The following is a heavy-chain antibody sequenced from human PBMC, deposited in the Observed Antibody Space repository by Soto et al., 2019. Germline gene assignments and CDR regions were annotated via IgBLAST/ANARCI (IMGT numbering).Heavy chain of an antibody. D-gene: IGHD1-26*01. CDR2: ISAYNGNT. V-gene: IGHV1-18*01. J-gene: IGHJ4*02. CDR3: ARHERGWELTGVRGGVDY. Sequence: QVPLVQSGAEVKKPGASVEFSCKASGYTFTSYGISWGRQAPGQGLEWMGWISAYNGNTNYAQKLQGRVTMTTDTSTSTAYMELRSLRSADTAVYYCARHERGWELTGVRGGVDYWGQGTLVTVSS. CDR1: GYTFTSYG.